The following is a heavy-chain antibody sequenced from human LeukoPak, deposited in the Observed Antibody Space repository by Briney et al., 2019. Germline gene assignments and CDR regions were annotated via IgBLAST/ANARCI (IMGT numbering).Heavy chain of an antibody. CDR3: ARGKTYYDYVWGSYRYPVYFDY. Sequence: ASVKVSCKASGYTFTSYGISWVRQAPGQGLEWMGWINPNSGGTNYAQKFQGRVTMTRDTSISTAYMELSRLRSDDTAVYYCARGKTYYDYVWGSYRYPVYFDYWGQGTLVTVSS. CDR1: GYTFTSYG. V-gene: IGHV1-2*02. J-gene: IGHJ4*02. D-gene: IGHD3-16*02. CDR2: INPNSGGT.